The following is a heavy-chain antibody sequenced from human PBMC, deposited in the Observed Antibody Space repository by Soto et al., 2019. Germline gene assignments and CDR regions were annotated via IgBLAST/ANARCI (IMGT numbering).Heavy chain of an antibody. CDR3: ARDRVYYYDNSGYYNFDY. CDR1: GFTFSNYA. D-gene: IGHD3-22*01. J-gene: IGHJ4*02. Sequence: QVQLVESGGGVVQPGRSLRVSCAACGFTFSNYAMHWVRQAPGKGLEWVAVVSYDGSKQFYADSVEGRFTISRDSSKSTLYLHMDNLRDEDTAVYYCARDRVYYYDNSGYYNFDYWGQGTLVTVSS. V-gene: IGHV3-30-3*01. CDR2: VSYDGSKQ.